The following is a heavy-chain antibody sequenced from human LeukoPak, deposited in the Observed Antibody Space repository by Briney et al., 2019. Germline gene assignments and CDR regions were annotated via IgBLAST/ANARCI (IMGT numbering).Heavy chain of an antibody. J-gene: IGHJ6*03. V-gene: IGHV4-59*01. CDR2: IYYSGST. D-gene: IGHD2-8*01. CDR1: GGSISSYY. CDR3: AKDRCSNGIGCYYYYMDV. Sequence: SETLSLTCTVSGGSISSYYWSWIRQPPGKGLEWIGYIYYSGSTNYNPSLKCRVTISVDTSKNQFSLKLSSVTAEDTAVYYCAKDRCSNGIGCYYYYMDVWGKGTTVTISS.